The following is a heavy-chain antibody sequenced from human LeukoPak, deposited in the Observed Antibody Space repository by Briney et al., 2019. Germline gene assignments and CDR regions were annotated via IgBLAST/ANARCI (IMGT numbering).Heavy chain of an antibody. V-gene: IGHV4-59*01. Sequence: PSETLSLTCAVSGGSFSSYYWSWIRQPPGKGLEWIGDIYYSGSTIYNPSLKSRVTISVDTSMNQFSLKLSSVTAADTAVYYCARGHSYYYDSSAYYPDFDYWGQGTLVTVSS. D-gene: IGHD3-22*01. CDR2: IYYSGST. J-gene: IGHJ4*02. CDR3: ARGHSYYYDSSAYYPDFDY. CDR1: GGSFSSYY.